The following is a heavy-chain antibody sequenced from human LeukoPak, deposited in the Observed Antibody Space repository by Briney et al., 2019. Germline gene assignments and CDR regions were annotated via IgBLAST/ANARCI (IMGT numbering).Heavy chain of an antibody. V-gene: IGHV1-2*02. CDR2: INPNSGGT. CDR1: GYTFTGYY. J-gene: IGHJ4*02. D-gene: IGHD5-12*01. CDR3: AKDRAVATIGGIDY. Sequence: ASVKVSCKASGYTFTGYYMHWVRQAPGQGLEWMGWINPNSGGTNYAQKFQGRVTITRNTSISTVYMELSRLRSDDKAVYYCAKDRAVATIGGIDYWGQGTLVTVSS.